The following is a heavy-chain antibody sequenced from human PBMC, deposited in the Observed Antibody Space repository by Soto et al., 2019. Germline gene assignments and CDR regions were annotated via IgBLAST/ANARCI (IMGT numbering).Heavy chain of an antibody. D-gene: IGHD3-10*01. CDR1: GFIFKMYW. Sequence: EVQLVESGGGLVPPGGSVRLSCAASGFIFKMYWMHWVRQSPGKGLVWISRIYNDGTYSDHADSVRGRFTISRDNVNDTLYLQMNNLRAEDSGLYYCTRGPRPISTGTGAYWGQGTQVTVSS. J-gene: IGHJ4*02. V-gene: IGHV3-74*01. CDR2: IYNDGTYS. CDR3: TRGPRPISTGTGAY.